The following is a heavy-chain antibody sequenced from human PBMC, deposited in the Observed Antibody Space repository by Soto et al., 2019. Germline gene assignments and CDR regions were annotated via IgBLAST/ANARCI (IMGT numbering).Heavy chain of an antibody. Sequence: EVQLVESGGGLVQPGGSLRLSCAASGFTFNRYWMKWVRQAPGRGLEWMGNINQDGSDKHYVDSVKGRFTISRDNAKDSVYLQMNSLKAEDTAMYYCARGGYDYSNPFDYWGQGTLVTVSS. CDR2: INQDGSDK. CDR1: GFTFNRYW. D-gene: IGHD4-4*01. CDR3: ARGGYDYSNPFDY. V-gene: IGHV3-7*04. J-gene: IGHJ4*02.